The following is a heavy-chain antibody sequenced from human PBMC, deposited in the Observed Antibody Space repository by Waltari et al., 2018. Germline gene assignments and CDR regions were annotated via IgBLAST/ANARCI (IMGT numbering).Heavy chain of an antibody. D-gene: IGHD3-3*01. J-gene: IGHJ6*03. CDR3: ARARFLEWLLPDYYYYYYMDV. CDR1: GFTFSSYS. Sequence: EVQLVESGGGLVQPGGSLRLSCAASGFTFSSYSMNWVRQAPGKGLEWVSYISSSSSTIYYADSVKGRFTISRDNAKNSLYLQMNSLRAEDTAVYYCARARFLEWLLPDYYYYYYMDVWGKGTTVTISS. CDR2: ISSSSSTI. V-gene: IGHV3-48*04.